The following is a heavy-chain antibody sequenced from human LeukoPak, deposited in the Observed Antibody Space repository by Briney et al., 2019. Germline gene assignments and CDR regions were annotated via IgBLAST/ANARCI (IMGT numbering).Heavy chain of an antibody. D-gene: IGHD4-11*01. Sequence: SETLSLTCTVSGGSISSYYWSWIRQPPGKGLEWIGYIYYSGSTNYNPSLKSRVTISLDTSKNQFSLKLSSVTAADTAVYFCAREVRVTVASVVHHYYYYMDVWGKGTTVTISS. J-gene: IGHJ6*03. CDR2: IYYSGST. CDR3: AREVRVTVASVVHHYYYYMDV. V-gene: IGHV4-59*01. CDR1: GGSISSYY.